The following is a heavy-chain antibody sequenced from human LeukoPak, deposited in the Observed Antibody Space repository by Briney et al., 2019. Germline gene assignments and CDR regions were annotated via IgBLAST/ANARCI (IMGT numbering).Heavy chain of an antibody. D-gene: IGHD5-12*01. Sequence: SVKVSCKASGCTFSSYAISWVRQAPGQGLEWMGGIIPIFGTANYAQKFQGRVTITTDESTSTGYMELGSLRSEDTAVYYCARGRMRYSGYAYNFDYWGQGTLVTVSS. J-gene: IGHJ4*02. V-gene: IGHV1-69*05. CDR3: ARGRMRYSGYAYNFDY. CDR2: IIPIFGTA. CDR1: GCTFSSYA.